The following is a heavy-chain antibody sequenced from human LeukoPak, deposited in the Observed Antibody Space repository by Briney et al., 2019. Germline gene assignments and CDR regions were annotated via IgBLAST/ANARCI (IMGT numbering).Heavy chain of an antibody. V-gene: IGHV1-2*02. CDR1: GYTFTGYY. Sequence: GASVKVSCKASGYTFTGYYMHWVRQAPGQGLEWMGWINPNSGGTNYAQKFQGRVTMTRDTSISTAYMELSRLRSDDTAVYYLARVLGGYCSSTSCPDAFDIWGQGTMVTVSS. J-gene: IGHJ3*02. CDR2: INPNSGGT. D-gene: IGHD2-2*01. CDR3: ARVLGGYCSSTSCPDAFDI.